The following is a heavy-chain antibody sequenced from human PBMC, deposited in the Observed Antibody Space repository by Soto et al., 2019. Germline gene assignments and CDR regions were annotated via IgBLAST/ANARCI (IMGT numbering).Heavy chain of an antibody. CDR1: GGTFSSYA. D-gene: IGHD6-13*01. Sequence: SVKVSCKASGGTFSSYAISWVRQAPGQGLEWMGGIIPIFGTANYAQKFQGRVTITADESTSTAYMELSSLRSEDTAVYYCARLYSMSWYVQNCFDPWGQGTLVTVSS. CDR3: ARLYSMSWYVQNCFDP. CDR2: IIPIFGTA. V-gene: IGHV1-69*13. J-gene: IGHJ5*02.